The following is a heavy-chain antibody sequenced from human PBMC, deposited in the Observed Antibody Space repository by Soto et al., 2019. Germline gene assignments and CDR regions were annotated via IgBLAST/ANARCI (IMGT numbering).Heavy chain of an antibody. CDR2: ISYDGSNK. D-gene: IGHD5-18*01. CDR3: ARDRGYSYGSLHAFDI. V-gene: IGHV3-30-3*01. J-gene: IGHJ3*02. Sequence: GGSLRLSCAASGFTFSSYAMHWVRQAPGKGLEWVAVISYDGSNKYYADSVKGRFTISRDNSKNTLYLQMNSLRAEDTAVYYCARDRGYSYGSLHAFDIWGQGTMVTVSS. CDR1: GFTFSSYA.